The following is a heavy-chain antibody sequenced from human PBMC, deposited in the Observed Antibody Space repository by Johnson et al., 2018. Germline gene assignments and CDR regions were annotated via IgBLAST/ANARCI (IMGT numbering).Heavy chain of an antibody. Sequence: QVQLVQSGAEVKKPGASVKVSCKASGYTFTSFHVHWVRQAPVQGLEWMGIINPSGAGTTYSQKFQGRVTGTRDTSTSTVYMEVNSLRSEDTAVYYCARASHSNNWYHYGLDVWGQGTTVTVSS. V-gene: IGHV1-46*01. J-gene: IGHJ6*02. CDR3: ARASHSNNWYHYGLDV. CDR2: INPSGAGT. D-gene: IGHD6-13*01. CDR1: GYTFTSFH.